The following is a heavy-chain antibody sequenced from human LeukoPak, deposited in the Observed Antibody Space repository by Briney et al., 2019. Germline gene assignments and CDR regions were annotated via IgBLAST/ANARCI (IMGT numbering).Heavy chain of an antibody. J-gene: IGHJ5*02. D-gene: IGHD3-22*01. Sequence: ASVKVSCKASGYTFTGYYMHWVRQAPGQGLEWMGWINPNSGGTNYAQKFQGRVTMTRDTSISTAYMELSRLRSDDTAVYYCARDQDCYDSSGYFRFDPWGQGTLVTVSS. CDR3: ARDQDCYDSSGYFRFDP. V-gene: IGHV1-2*02. CDR2: INPNSGGT. CDR1: GYTFTGYY.